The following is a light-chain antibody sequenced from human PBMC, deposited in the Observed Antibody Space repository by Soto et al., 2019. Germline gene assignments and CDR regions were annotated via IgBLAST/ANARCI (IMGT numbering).Light chain of an antibody. CDR2: EVS. V-gene: IGLV2-14*01. J-gene: IGLJ1*01. CDR3: SAYTSSSTLV. CDR1: SSDVGGYNY. Sequence: QYALTQPASVSGSPGQSITISCTGTSSDVGGYNYVSWYQQHPGKAPKLMIYEVSNRPSGVSNRFSGSKSGNTASLTISGLQAKDEADYYCSAYTSSSTLVFGTGTKVTVL.